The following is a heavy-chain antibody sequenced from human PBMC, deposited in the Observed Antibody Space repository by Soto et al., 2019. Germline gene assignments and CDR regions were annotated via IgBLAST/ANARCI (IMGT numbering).Heavy chain of an antibody. CDR2: ISAYNGNT. Sequence: QVQLVQSGAEVKKPGASVKVSCKASGYTFTSSGISWVRQAPGQGLEWMGWISAYNGNTHYAQKLQGRVTMTTDTSTSTAYMELRSLRSDDTAVYYCARDLRENTAPLYGMDVWGQGTTVTVSS. D-gene: IGHD5-18*01. CDR3: ARDLRENTAPLYGMDV. V-gene: IGHV1-18*01. CDR1: GYTFTSSG. J-gene: IGHJ6*02.